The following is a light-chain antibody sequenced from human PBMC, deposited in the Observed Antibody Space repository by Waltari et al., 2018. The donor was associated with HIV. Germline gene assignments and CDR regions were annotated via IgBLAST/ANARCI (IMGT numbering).Light chain of an antibody. CDR1: QSIGSS. CDR3: QQSGSLPLT. Sequence: EIVLTQSPDFQSVTPKEKVTITCRASQSIGSSLHWYQQKRDQSPKLLIKYASQSFSGVPSRFSGGGSGTDFTLTINGLEAEDAAMYYCQQSGSLPLTFGGGTRVEIK. V-gene: IGKV6-21*01. CDR2: YAS. J-gene: IGKJ4*01.